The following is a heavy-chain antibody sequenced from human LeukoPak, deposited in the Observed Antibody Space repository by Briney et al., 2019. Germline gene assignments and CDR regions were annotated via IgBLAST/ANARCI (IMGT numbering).Heavy chain of an antibody. CDR2: IIPILGIA. CDR1: GGTFSSYA. Sequence: ASVKVSCKASGGTFSSYAISWVRQAPGQGLEWMGRIIPILGIANYAQKFQGRVTITADRSTSTAYMELSSLRFEDTAVYYCARDLGDGYNSGYFDYWGQGTLVTVSS. J-gene: IGHJ4*02. V-gene: IGHV1-69*04. CDR3: ARDLGDGYNSGYFDY. D-gene: IGHD5-24*01.